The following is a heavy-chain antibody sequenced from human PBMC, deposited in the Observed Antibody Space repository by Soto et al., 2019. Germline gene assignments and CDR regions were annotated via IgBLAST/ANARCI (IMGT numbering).Heavy chain of an antibody. V-gene: IGHV4-59*01. CDR1: SGSISSYY. CDR2: IYYSGST. Sequence: QVQLQESGPGLVKPSETLSLTCTVSSGSISSYYWSWIRQPPGKGLEWIGYIYYSGSTNYNPSLNSRVTISVDTSKNQFSLKLSSVTAADTAVYYCARLWFGELWGQGTLVTVSS. D-gene: IGHD3-10*01. CDR3: ARLWFGEL. J-gene: IGHJ4*02.